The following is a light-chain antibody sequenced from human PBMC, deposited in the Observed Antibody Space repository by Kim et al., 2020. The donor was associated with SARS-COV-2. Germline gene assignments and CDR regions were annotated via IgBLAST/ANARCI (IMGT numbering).Light chain of an antibody. J-gene: IGLJ3*02. CDR1: SANIGSNY. Sequence: RATVSCSGSSANIGSNYVYACQQLAGTAPKLHIYRDNQRRSGVPDRFSGAKSGTSATLAIGGLRSEDEADYYCAAWDDSLSGWVFGGGTQLTVL. CDR2: RDN. V-gene: IGLV1-47*01. CDR3: AAWDDSLSGWV.